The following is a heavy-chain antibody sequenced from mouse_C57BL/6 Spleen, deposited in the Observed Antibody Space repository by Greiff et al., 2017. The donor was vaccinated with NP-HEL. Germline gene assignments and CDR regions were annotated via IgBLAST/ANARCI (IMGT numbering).Heavy chain of an antibody. CDR1: GYAFSSSW. Sequence: VQLQQSGPELVKPGASVKISCKASGYAFSSSWMNWVKQRPGTGLEWIGRIYPGDGDTNYNGKFKGKATLTADKSSSTAYMQLSSLTSEDSAVYFCARSDGYYPPLAYWGQGTLVTVSA. CDR2: IYPGDGDT. J-gene: IGHJ3*01. V-gene: IGHV1-82*01. CDR3: ARSDGYYPPLAY. D-gene: IGHD2-3*01.